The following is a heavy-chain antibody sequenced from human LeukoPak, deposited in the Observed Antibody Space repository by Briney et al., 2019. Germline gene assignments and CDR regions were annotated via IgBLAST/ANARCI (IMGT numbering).Heavy chain of an antibody. CDR1: GYTFTGYY. V-gene: IGHV1-2*02. D-gene: IGHD2-2*01. CDR2: INPNSGGT. J-gene: IGHJ4*02. Sequence: GASVKVSCKASGYTFTGYYMHWVRQAPGQGLEWMGWINPNSGGTNYAQKFQGRVTTTRDTSISTAYMELSRLRSDDTAVYYCARHSSTSCYFCFDYWGQGTLVTVSS. CDR3: ARHSSTSCYFCFDY.